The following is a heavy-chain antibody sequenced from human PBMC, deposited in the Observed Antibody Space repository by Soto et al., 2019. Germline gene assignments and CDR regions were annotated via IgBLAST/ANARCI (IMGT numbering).Heavy chain of an antibody. V-gene: IGHV3-74*01. J-gene: IGHJ3*02. D-gene: IGHD1-20*01. CDR3: ARDLGYNWNDVTAFDI. Sequence: PGGSLRLSCAASGFTFSGYWMHWVRQAPGKGLVWVSRINDDGIITAYADSVKGRFTISRDNAKNTLYLQMNSLRAEDTAVYYCARDLGYNWNDVTAFDIWGQGTMVTVSS. CDR1: GFTFSGYW. CDR2: INDDGIIT.